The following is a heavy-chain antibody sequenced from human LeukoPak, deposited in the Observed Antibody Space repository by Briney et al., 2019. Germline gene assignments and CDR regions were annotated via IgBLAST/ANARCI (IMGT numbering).Heavy chain of an antibody. CDR1: GFTFSYYA. J-gene: IGHJ4*02. V-gene: IGHV3-64*02. CDR2: IVSNNGGST. Sequence: GGSLRLSCAASGFTFSYYAMHWVRQAPGKGLEFVSGIVSNNGGSTYYADSVKGRFTTSRDNAKNSLFLHMNSLGAEDTAMYYCARDDSSGSHFDSWGQGTLVTVSS. D-gene: IGHD3-22*01. CDR3: ARDDSSGSHFDS.